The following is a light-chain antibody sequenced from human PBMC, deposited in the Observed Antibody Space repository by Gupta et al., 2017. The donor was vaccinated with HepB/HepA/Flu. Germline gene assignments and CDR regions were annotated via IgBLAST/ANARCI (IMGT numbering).Light chain of an antibody. Sequence: EIVMTQSPATLSVSPGERATLSCRASQSVSSNLAWYQQKPGQAPRLLIYGASTRATGIPARFSGSGSGTGFTLTISSLQSEDFAVYYCQQYNNWPPLLGGGTKVEIK. CDR1: QSVSSN. J-gene: IGKJ4*02. V-gene: IGKV3-15*01. CDR2: GAS. CDR3: QQYNNWPPL.